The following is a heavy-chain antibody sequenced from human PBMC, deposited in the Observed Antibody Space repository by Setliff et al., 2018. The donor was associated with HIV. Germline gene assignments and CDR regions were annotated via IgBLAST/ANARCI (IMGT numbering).Heavy chain of an antibody. CDR2: INHRGDT. V-gene: IGHV4-34*01. D-gene: IGHD3-3*01. CDR3: AREKSITSAWYGGYYFDY. Sequence: SETLSLTCAVYGGSFSGYYWTWIRQLPGKGLEWIGDINHRGDTKYNPALKSRVLVSLDTSKNQCSLHLVSVTAADTAVYFCAREKSITSAWYGGYYFDYWGQGTTVTVSS. CDR1: GGSFSGYY. J-gene: IGHJ4*02.